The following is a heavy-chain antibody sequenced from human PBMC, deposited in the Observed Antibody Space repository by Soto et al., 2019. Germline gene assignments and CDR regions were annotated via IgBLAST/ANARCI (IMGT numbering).Heavy chain of an antibody. J-gene: IGHJ4*02. V-gene: IGHV1-69*02. CDR3: ARSGTLDY. D-gene: IGHD1-1*01. CDR2: IIPVVDVT. Sequence: QGQLVQSGAEVKKPGSSVRVSCKASGGSFDAYAIKWVRQAPGQGLEWMGRIIPVVDVTNYGRRFQGRLTITADKSTTTAYMELNSLTSDDTAIYYCARSGTLDYWGQGTLVTVSS. CDR1: GGSFDAYA.